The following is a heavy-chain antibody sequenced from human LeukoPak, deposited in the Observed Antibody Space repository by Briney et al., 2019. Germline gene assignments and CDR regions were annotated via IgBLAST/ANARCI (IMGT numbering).Heavy chain of an antibody. CDR3: ARRPSESLWFGEGAFDI. D-gene: IGHD3-10*01. CDR1: GGSISSYY. V-gene: IGHV4-59*08. CDR2: IYYSGST. Sequence: SETLSLTCTVSGGSISSYYWSWIRQPPGKGLEWIGYIYYSGSTNYNPSLKSRVTISVDTSKNQFSLKLSSVTAADTAVYYCARRPSESLWFGEGAFDIWGQGTMVTVSS. J-gene: IGHJ3*02.